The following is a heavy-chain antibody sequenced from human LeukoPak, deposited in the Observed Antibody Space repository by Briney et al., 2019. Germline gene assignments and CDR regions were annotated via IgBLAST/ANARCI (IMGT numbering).Heavy chain of an antibody. CDR2: INPKSGDT. D-gene: IGHD5-24*01. CDR3: ARDSRDGYNPFDY. V-gene: IGHV1-2*02. CDR1: GYTFIAYY. J-gene: IGHJ4*02. Sequence: GASVKVSCKASGYTFIAYYIHWVRQAPGQGLEWMGWINPKSGDTNYAQKFQGRVTMTRDTSISTAYMELSRLRSDDTAVYYCARDSRDGYNPFDYWGQGTLVTVSS.